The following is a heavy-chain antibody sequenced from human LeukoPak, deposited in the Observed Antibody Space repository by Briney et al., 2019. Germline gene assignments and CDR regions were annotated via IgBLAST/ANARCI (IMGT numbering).Heavy chain of an antibody. D-gene: IGHD5-12*01. V-gene: IGHV3-21*01. J-gene: IGHJ4*02. CDR1: GFTFSSYS. CDR3: ARAPIVATIFDY. Sequence: GGSLRLSCAASGFTFSSYSMNWVRQAPGKGLEWVSSISSSSSYIYYADSVKGRFTISRDNAKNSLYLQMNSLRAEDTAVYYCARAPIVATIFDYWGQGTLVTVSS. CDR2: ISSSSSYI.